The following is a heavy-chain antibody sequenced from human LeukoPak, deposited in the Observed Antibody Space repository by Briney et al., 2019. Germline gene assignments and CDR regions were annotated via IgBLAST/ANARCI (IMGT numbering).Heavy chain of an antibody. CDR2: ISGSGGST. CDR3: AKERSSSGYFDY. J-gene: IGHJ4*02. V-gene: IGHV3-23*01. CDR1: GFTFSSYA. D-gene: IGHD5-18*01. Sequence: GGSLRLFCAASGFTFSSYAMSWVRQAPGKGLEWVSAISGSGGSTYYADSVKDRFTITRDNSKNTLYLQINSLRAEDTAVYYCAKERSSSGYFDYWGQGTLVTVSS.